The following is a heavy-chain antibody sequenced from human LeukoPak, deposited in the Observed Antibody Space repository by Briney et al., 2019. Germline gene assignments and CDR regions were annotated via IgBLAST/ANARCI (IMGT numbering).Heavy chain of an antibody. J-gene: IGHJ4*02. V-gene: IGHV4-59*01. CDR1: GGSFSSYY. Sequence: SETLSLTCTVSGGSFSSYYWSWIRQPPGKGLEWIGYIYYNGNTNYNPSLKRRVTMSVDTSRNQLSPKLTSVTAADTAVYYCASLDYWGQGTLVTVSS. CDR2: IYYNGNT. CDR3: ASLDY.